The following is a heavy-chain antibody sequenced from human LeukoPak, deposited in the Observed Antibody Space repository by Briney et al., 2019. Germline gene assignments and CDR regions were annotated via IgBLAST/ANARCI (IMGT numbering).Heavy chain of an antibody. Sequence: SETLSLTCAVYGGSFSGYYWSWIRQPPGRGLEGMGEINHSGSTNYNPALKSRVTISVDTSKNQFSLKLSSVTAADTAVYYCARVISGYYSFAFDIWGQGTMVTVSS. CDR2: INHSGST. CDR1: GGSFSGYY. V-gene: IGHV4-34*01. CDR3: ARVISGYYSFAFDI. D-gene: IGHD3-22*01. J-gene: IGHJ3*02.